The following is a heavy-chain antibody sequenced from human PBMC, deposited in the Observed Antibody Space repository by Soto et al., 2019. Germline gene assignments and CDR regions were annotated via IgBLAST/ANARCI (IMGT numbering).Heavy chain of an antibody. D-gene: IGHD3-3*01. J-gene: IGHJ6*03. V-gene: IGHV3-7*01. Sequence: GGSLRLSCAASGFTFSSYWMSWVRQAPGKGLEWVANIKQDGSEKYYVDSVKGRFTISRDNAKNSLYLQMNSLRAEDTAVYYCASQALEWYYYYYYMDVWGKGTTVTVSS. CDR3: ASQALEWYYYYYYMDV. CDR2: IKQDGSEK. CDR1: GFTFSSYW.